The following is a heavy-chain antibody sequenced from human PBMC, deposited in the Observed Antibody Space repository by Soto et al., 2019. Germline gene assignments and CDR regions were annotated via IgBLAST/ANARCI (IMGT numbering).Heavy chain of an antibody. CDR1: GGTFSSYA. D-gene: IGHD5-18*01. V-gene: IGHV1-69*13. CDR2: IIPIFGTA. J-gene: IGHJ4*02. Sequence: SVKVSCKASGGTFSSYAISWVRQAPGQGLEWMGGIIPIFGTANYAQKFQGRVTITADESTSTAYMELSSLRSEDTAVYYCARVAPYSYGLAHFDYWGQGTLVTVSS. CDR3: ARVAPYSYGLAHFDY.